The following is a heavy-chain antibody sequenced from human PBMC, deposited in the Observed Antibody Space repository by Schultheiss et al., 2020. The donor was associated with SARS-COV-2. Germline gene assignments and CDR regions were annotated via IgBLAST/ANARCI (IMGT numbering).Heavy chain of an antibody. CDR3: ARDPQPQPGYSYGSNRQYYFDY. V-gene: IGHV3-64*01. J-gene: IGHJ4*02. D-gene: IGHD5-18*01. CDR2: ISSNGGST. CDR1: GFTFSSYA. Sequence: GESLKISCAASGFTFSSYAMHWVRQAPGKGLEYVSAISSNGGSTYYANSVKGRFTISRDNSKNTLYLQMNSLRAEDTAVYYCARDPQPQPGYSYGSNRQYYFDYWGQGTLVTVSS.